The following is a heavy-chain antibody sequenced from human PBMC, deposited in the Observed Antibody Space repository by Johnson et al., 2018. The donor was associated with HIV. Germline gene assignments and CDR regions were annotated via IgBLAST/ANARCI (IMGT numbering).Heavy chain of an antibody. CDR1: GFTFSSYA. V-gene: IGHV3-30-3*01. Sequence: QVQLVESGGGVVQPGRSLRLSCAASGFTFSSYAMHWVRQAPGKGLEWVAVISFDGSPIYYADSVKGRFTISRDNAKNSLYLQMNSLRAEDTALYYCARAFETYSSSWSDAFDIWGQGTMVTVSS. J-gene: IGHJ3*02. CDR3: ARAFETYSSSWSDAFDI. D-gene: IGHD6-13*01. CDR2: ISFDGSPI.